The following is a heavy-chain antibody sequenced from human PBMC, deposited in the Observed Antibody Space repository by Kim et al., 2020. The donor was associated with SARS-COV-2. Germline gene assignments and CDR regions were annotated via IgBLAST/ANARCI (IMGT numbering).Heavy chain of an antibody. Sequence: SETLSLTCAVYGGSFSGYYWSWIRQPPGKGLEWIGEINHSGSTNYNPSLKSRVTISVDTSKNQFSLQLSSVTAADTAVYYCARGRLPTSFGVVTFRYGMDVGGQGPTVTVSS. J-gene: IGHJ6*02. D-gene: IGHD3-3*01. CDR1: GGSFSGYY. CDR3: ARGRLPTSFGVVTFRYGMDV. CDR2: INHSGST. V-gene: IGHV4-34*01.